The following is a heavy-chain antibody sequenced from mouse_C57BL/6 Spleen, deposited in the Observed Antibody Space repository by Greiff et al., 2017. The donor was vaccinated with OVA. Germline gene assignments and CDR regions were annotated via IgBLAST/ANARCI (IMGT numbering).Heavy chain of an antibody. J-gene: IGHJ3*01. CDR1: GYTFTSYW. Sequence: QVHVKQPGTELVKPGASVKLSCKASGYTFTSYWMHWVKQRPGQGLEWIGNINPSNGGTNYNEKFKSKATLTVDKSSSTAYMQLSSLTSEDSAVYCCAVYDYAWFAYWGQGTLVTVSA. CDR2: INPSNGGT. CDR3: AVYDYAWFAY. D-gene: IGHD2-4*01. V-gene: IGHV1-53*01.